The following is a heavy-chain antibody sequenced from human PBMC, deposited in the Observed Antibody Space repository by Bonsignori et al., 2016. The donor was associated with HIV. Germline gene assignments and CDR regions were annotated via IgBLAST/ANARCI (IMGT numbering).Heavy chain of an antibody. Sequence: WIRQPPGKGLEWIGYIHYTGSTNYNPSLKSRVTISVDTSKNQFSLRLRSVTAADTAVYYCARIGDYGAGFDYWGQGTLVTVSS. J-gene: IGHJ4*02. D-gene: IGHD4-17*01. V-gene: IGHV4-59*01. CDR2: IHYTGST. CDR3: ARIGDYGAGFDY.